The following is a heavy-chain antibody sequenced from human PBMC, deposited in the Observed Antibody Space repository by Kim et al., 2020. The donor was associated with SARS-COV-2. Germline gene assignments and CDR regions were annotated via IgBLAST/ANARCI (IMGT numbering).Heavy chain of an antibody. CDR2: IKSKTDGGTT. V-gene: IGHV3-15*01. CDR3: TTGRWPRTYWYFDL. D-gene: IGHD1-7*01. CDR1: GFTFSNAW. J-gene: IGHJ2*01. Sequence: GGSLRLSCAASGFTFSNAWMSWVRQAPGKGLEWVGRIKSKTDGGTTDYAAPVKGRFTISRDDSKNTLYLQMNSLKTEDTAVYYCTTGRWPRTYWYFDLWGRGTLVTVSS.